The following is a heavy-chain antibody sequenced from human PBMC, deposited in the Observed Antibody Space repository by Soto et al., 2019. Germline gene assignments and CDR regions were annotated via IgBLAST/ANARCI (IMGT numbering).Heavy chain of an antibody. CDR1: GGSISSYY. Sequence: SETLSLTCTVSGGSISSYYWSWIRQPPGKGLEWIGDIYYSGSTNYNPSLKSRVTISVDTSKNQFSLKLSSVTAADTAVYYCARGLEGYHDDFDIWGQGTMVTVSS. V-gene: IGHV4-59*01. J-gene: IGHJ3*02. CDR2: IYYSGST. CDR3: ARGLEGYHDDFDI. D-gene: IGHD3-3*01.